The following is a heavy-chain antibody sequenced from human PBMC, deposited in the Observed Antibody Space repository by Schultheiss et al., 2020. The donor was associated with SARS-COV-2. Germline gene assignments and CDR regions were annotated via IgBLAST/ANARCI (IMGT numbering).Heavy chain of an antibody. CDR3: ARTYYGDPYNWFDP. V-gene: IGHV2-70*11. J-gene: IGHJ5*02. CDR1: GFSLVTSGVG. Sequence: SGPTLVKPTHTLTLTCTFSGFSLVTSGVGVGWIRQPPGKALEWLARIDWDDDKYYSTSLKTRLTISKDTSKNQVVLTMTNMDPVDTATYYCARTYYGDPYNWFDPWGQGTLVTVSS. CDR2: IDWDDDK. D-gene: IGHD4-17*01.